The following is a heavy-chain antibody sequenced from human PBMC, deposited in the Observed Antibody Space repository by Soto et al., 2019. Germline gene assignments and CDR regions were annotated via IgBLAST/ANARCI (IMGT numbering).Heavy chain of an antibody. J-gene: IGHJ6*02. CDR2: IWYDGSNK. CDR3: ARDRIAVAGTDYYYYGMDV. D-gene: IGHD6-19*01. V-gene: IGHV3-33*01. CDR1: GFTFSSYG. Sequence: GGSLRLSCVASGFTFSSYGMHWVRQAPGKGLEWVAVIWYDGSNKYYADSVKGRFTISRDNSKNTLYLQMNSLRAEDTAVYYCARDRIAVAGTDYYYYGMDVWGQGTTVTVSS.